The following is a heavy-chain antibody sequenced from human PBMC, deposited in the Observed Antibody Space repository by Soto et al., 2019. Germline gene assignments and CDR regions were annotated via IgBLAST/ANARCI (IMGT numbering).Heavy chain of an antibody. D-gene: IGHD6-25*01. CDR1: GGSISSYY. J-gene: IGHJ5*02. CDR2: IYTSGST. CDR3: ARDLSSGWPPNWFDP. Sequence: PSETLSLTCTVSGGSISSYYWSWIRQPAGKGLEWIGRIYTSGSTNYNPSLKSRVTMSVDTSKNQFSLKLSSVTAADTAVYYCARDLSSGWPPNWFDPWGQGTLVTVSS. V-gene: IGHV4-4*07.